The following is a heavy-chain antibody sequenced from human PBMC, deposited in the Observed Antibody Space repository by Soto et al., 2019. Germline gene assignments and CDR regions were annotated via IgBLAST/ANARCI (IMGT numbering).Heavy chain of an antibody. CDR2: VGGAGDRT. Sequence: GGSLRLSCAASGFTFSSYAMSWVRQAPGKGLEWVSVVGGAGDRTYYADSVRGRFTISRDNSKSTLYLQMDSLRPEDTAAYYCAKGPTSRTTRYLDPWGQGTLVTVSS. V-gene: IGHV3-23*01. J-gene: IGHJ5*02. D-gene: IGHD4-17*01. CDR1: GFTFSSYA. CDR3: AKGPTSRTTRYLDP.